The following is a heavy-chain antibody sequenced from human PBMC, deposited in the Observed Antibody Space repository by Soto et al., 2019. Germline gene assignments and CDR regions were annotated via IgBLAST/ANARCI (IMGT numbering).Heavy chain of an antibody. CDR3: ARDDKIVGATDAFDY. V-gene: IGHV3-11*06. CDR2: ISSSSSYT. CDR1: GFTFSDYY. Sequence: GSLSLSCAASGFTFSDYYMSWIRQAPGKGLEWVSYISSSSSYTNYADSVKGRFTISRDNAKNSLYLQMNSLRAEDTAVYYCARDDKIVGATDAFDYWGQGTLVTVSS. D-gene: IGHD1-26*01. J-gene: IGHJ4*02.